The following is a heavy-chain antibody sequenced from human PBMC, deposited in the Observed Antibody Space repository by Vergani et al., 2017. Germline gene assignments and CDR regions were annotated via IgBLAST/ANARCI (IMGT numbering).Heavy chain of an antibody. CDR2: INAGNGNT. CDR3: AREGYYDILTGYFDAFDI. V-gene: IGHV1-3*01. Sequence: QVQLVQSGAEVKKPGASVKVSCKASGYILTSYAMHWVRQAPGQRLEWMGWINAGNGNTEYSQRFQGRVTITRDTSASTAYMELSSLRSEDTAVYYCAREGYYDILTGYFDAFDIWGQGTVVTVSS. D-gene: IGHD3-9*01. CDR1: GYILTSYA. J-gene: IGHJ3*02.